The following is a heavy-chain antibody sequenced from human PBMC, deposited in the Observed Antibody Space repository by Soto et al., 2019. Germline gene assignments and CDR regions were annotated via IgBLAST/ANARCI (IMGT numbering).Heavy chain of an antibody. CDR1: GCSITTY. Sequence: SETLSLTCPVPGCSITTYWSWNRQPPGKGLEWIGYINYSGSTKYNSSLKSRVTISVDTTKNQFSLKLRSVTAADTAVYYCAPSYCSDGVSCNWFDPWVQGTLVTVSS. D-gene: IGHD2-8*01. CDR2: INYSGST. V-gene: IGHV4-59*03. J-gene: IGHJ5*02. CDR3: APSYCSDGVSCNWFDP.